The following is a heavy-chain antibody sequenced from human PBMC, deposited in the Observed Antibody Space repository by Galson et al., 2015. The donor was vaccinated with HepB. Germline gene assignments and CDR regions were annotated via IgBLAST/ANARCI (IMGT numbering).Heavy chain of an antibody. CDR1: GFTFSSYA. Sequence: SLRLSCAVSGFTFSSYAMHWVRQAPGKGLQWLTLISYDGNNQYYADSVKGRFTIARDNSKTTLYLQMKSLTNEDTAVYYCVREAFDTNNCPSGSFDNWCHGIQVTVSS. V-gene: IGHV3-30-3*01. D-gene: IGHD5-18*01. CDR2: ISYDGNNQ. J-gene: IGHJ4*01. CDR3: VREAFDTNNCPSGSFDN.